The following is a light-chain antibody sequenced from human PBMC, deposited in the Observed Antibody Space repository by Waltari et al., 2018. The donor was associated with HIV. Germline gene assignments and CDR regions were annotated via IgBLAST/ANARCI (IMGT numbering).Light chain of an antibody. CDR1: SGSLGNYNF. J-gene: IGLJ3*02. CDR2: DAT. Sequence: QSALTQPRSVSGSPGQSVPISCPGTSGSLGNYNFSSWYQHHPGPAPTLLIYDATNRPSGFPDRFSGSKSANTASLTISGLRADDEADYYCCAYAGGWVFGGGTKVTVL. V-gene: IGLV2-11*01. CDR3: CAYAGGWV.